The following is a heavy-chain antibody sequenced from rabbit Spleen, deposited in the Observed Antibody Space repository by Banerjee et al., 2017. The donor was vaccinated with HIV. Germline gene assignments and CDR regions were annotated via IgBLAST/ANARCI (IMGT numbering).Heavy chain of an antibody. Sequence: QEQLKETGGGLVQPGGSLTLSCKVSGFDFNSYYMTWVRQAPGKGLEEVATIHRATGRTYYPSWVNGRFTISRSTSRNTVTLQMTSLTAADTATYFCASDYGGIYYNLWGQGTLVTVS. CDR3: ASDYGGIYYNL. J-gene: IGHJ4*01. V-gene: IGHV1S47*01. D-gene: IGHD2-1*01. CDR1: GFDFNSYY. CDR2: IHRATGRT.